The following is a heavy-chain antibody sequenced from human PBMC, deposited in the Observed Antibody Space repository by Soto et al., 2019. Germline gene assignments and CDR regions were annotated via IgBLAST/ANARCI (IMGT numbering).Heavy chain of an antibody. V-gene: IGHV3-48*02. Sequence: EVQLVESGGGLVQPGGSLRLSCTASGFKFSSRAMNWVRHFPGRGLEWVSSISSSSSNIDYADSVKGRFTVSRDNAKNSLYLQMNTLRDEDTAVYYCASDRSLGSNWYYYLESWGQGTLVTVSS. CDR2: ISSSSSNI. CDR1: GFKFSSRA. D-gene: IGHD1-20*01. J-gene: IGHJ4*02. CDR3: ASDRSLGSNWYYYLES.